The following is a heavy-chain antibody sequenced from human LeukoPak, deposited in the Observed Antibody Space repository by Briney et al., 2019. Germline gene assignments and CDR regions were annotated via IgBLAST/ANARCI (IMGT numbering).Heavy chain of an antibody. J-gene: IGHJ4*02. CDR1: GFTFSSYW. Sequence: TGGSLRLSCAASGFTFSSYWMSWVRQAPGKGLEWVGRIKSKTDGGTTDCAAPVKGRFTISRDDSKNTLYLQMNSLETEDTAVYYCTNTVVVVASTGFDYWGQGTLVTVSS. CDR2: IKSKTDGGTT. CDR3: TNTVVVVASTGFDY. D-gene: IGHD2-15*01. V-gene: IGHV3-15*01.